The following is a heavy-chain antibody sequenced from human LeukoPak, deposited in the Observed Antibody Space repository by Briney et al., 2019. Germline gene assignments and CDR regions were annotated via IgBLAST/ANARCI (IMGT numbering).Heavy chain of an antibody. CDR3: AKDIGVQWFFDS. CDR2: ISRDGGST. CDR1: GFTFDYYA. J-gene: IGHJ4*02. D-gene: IGHD3-22*01. Sequence: GGSLRLSCAASGFTFDYYAMHWVRQAPAKGLEWGSLISRDGGSTYYANPVKGRVTISRDKSKNSMYLQMTSLRTDATALYYCAKDIGVQWFFDSWGQGTLVTVSP. V-gene: IGHV3-43*02.